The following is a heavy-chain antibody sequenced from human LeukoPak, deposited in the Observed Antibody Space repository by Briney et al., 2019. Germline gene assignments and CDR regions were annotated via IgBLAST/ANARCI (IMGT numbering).Heavy chain of an antibody. Sequence: SGTLSLTCTVSGGCISTYYWSWIRQPPGKGLEWIGYIYYSGSTNYKPSLRSRVTLSVDPSENQVSLKLRSVTAADTAVYYCARHYQRAAGDLDIWGQGTMVTV. V-gene: IGHV4-59*08. CDR3: ARHYQRAAGDLDI. CDR2: IYYSGST. J-gene: IGHJ3*02. CDR1: GGCISTYY. D-gene: IGHD3-10*01.